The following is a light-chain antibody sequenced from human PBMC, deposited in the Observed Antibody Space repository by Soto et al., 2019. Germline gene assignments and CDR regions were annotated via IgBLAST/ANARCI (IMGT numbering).Light chain of an antibody. CDR1: QSISSY. CDR3: QQSYSTPWT. CDR2: AAS. Sequence: DIQMTQSPSSLSASVGDRVTITCRASQSISSYLNWYQQKPGKAPKLLIYAASSLQSGVPSRFSGSGSGTDFTLTISSLQPEDFATYYCQQSYSTPWTLGQGTKVDIK. J-gene: IGKJ1*01. V-gene: IGKV1-39*01.